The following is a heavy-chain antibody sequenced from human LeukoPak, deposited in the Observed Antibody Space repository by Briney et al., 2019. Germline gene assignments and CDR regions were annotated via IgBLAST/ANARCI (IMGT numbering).Heavy chain of an antibody. CDR2: INPNSGGT. CDR3: ASLSTTVTTFTGY. D-gene: IGHD4-17*01. J-gene: IGHJ4*02. CDR1: GYTFTSYY. Sequence: EASVKVSCKASGYTFTSYYMHWVRQAPGQGLEWMGWINPNSGGTNYAQKFQGRVTMTRDTSISTAYMELSRLRSDDTAVYYCASLSTTVTTFTGYWGQGTLVTVSS. V-gene: IGHV1-2*02.